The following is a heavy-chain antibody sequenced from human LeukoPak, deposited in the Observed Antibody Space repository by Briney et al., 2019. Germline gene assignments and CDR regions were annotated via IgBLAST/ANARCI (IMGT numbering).Heavy chain of an antibody. Sequence: SETLSLTCAVYGGSFSGYYWSWIRQPPGKGLEWIGYIYHSGSTYYNPSLKSRVTISVDRSKNQFSLKLSPVTAADTAVYYCARGDNWNYNFDYWGQGTLVTVSS. V-gene: IGHV4-34*01. CDR3: ARGDNWNYNFDY. CDR1: GGSFSGYY. D-gene: IGHD1-7*01. CDR2: IYHSGST. J-gene: IGHJ4*02.